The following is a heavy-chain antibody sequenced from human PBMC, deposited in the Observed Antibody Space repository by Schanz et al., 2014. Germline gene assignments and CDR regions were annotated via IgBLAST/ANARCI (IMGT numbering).Heavy chain of an antibody. CDR2: ITYSGGT. CDR1: GGSISGYY. D-gene: IGHD2-2*01. Sequence: QVQLQESGPGLVKPSETLSLTCAVSGGSISGYYWSWIRQSPGKGPEWIGYITYSGGTNHNASLKSRVTISVDTAKNQFSLKVTSVTAADTAIYYCARVHSTSLERGAHYYMDVWGECTTVTVSS. J-gene: IGHJ6*03. V-gene: IGHV4-59*01. CDR3: ARVHSTSLERGAHYYMDV.